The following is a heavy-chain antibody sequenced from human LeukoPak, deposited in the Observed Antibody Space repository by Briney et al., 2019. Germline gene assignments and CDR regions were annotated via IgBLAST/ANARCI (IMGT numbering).Heavy chain of an antibody. CDR3: ARARVRGYGSGSYYNKASYFDY. Sequence: GGSLRLSCAASGFTFSSYWMSWVRQAPGKGLEWVANIKQDGSEKYYVDSVKGRFTISRDNAKNSLYLQMNSLRAEDTAVYYCARARVRGYGSGSYYNKASYFDYWGQGTLVTVSS. CDR2: IKQDGSEK. CDR1: GFTFSSYW. J-gene: IGHJ4*02. V-gene: IGHV3-7*01. D-gene: IGHD3-10*01.